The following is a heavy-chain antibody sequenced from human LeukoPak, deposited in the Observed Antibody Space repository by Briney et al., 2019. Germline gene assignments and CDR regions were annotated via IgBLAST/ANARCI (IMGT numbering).Heavy chain of an antibody. Sequence: GGSLRLSCAASGFTFSDSFMSWVRPAPGKRLEWVGRSRNKADSYTAEYAASVKGRFTISRDESKNSLYLQISSLETEDAAVYYCATSSWYRLAYWGQGSLVTVSS. J-gene: IGHJ4*02. CDR3: ATSSWYRLAY. CDR1: GFTFSDSF. CDR2: SRNKADSYTA. D-gene: IGHD6-13*01. V-gene: IGHV3-72*01.